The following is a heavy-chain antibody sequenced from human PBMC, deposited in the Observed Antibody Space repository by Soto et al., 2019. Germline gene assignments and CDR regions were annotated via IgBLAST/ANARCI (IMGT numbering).Heavy chain of an antibody. CDR2: INHSGST. V-gene: IGHV4-34*01. CDR3: ARRLDV. J-gene: IGHJ6*02. CDR1: GRSFSGYY. Sequence: ETLSLTCAVYGRSFSGYYWGWIRQPPGKGLEWIGEINHSGSTNYNPSLKSRVTISVDTSKNQFSLNLSSVTAADTAVYYCARRLDVWGQGTTVTVSS.